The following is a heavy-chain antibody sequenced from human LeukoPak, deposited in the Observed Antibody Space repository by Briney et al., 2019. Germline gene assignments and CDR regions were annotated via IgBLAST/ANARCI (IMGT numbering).Heavy chain of an antibody. Sequence: GGSLRLSCAAPGFTFSSYAMSWVRQAPGKGLEWVSAISGSGGSTYYADSVKGRFTISRDNSKNMLYLQMNSLRAEDTAVYYCAKVRTYGDYGFDYWGQGTLVTVSS. J-gene: IGHJ4*02. CDR1: GFTFSSYA. CDR2: ISGSGGST. D-gene: IGHD4-17*01. V-gene: IGHV3-23*01. CDR3: AKVRTYGDYGFDY.